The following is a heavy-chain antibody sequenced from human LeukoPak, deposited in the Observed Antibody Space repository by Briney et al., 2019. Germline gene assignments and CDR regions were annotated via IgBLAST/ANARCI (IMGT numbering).Heavy chain of an antibody. D-gene: IGHD3-16*01. Sequence: SETLSLTCTVSGGSISSYYWSWIRQPPGKGLEWIGYIYYSGSTNYNPSLKSRVTISVDTSKNQSSLKLSSVTAADTAVYYCARVRRSPYYYYMDVWGKGTTVTVSS. J-gene: IGHJ6*03. CDR3: ARVRRSPYYYYMDV. CDR1: GGSISSYY. V-gene: IGHV4-59*01. CDR2: IYYSGST.